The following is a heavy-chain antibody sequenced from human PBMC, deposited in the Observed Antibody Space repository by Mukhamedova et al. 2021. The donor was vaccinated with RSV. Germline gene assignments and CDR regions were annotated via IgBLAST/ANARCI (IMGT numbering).Heavy chain of an antibody. V-gene: IGHV3-48*02. D-gene: IGHD2-2*01. CDR3: ARDGRGYCSSTSCPRRDYYYYYGMDV. CDR2: ISSSSSTI. Sequence: GKGLEWVSYISSSSSTIYYADSVKGRFTNSRDNAKNSLYLQMNSLRDEDTAVYYCARDGRGYCSSTSCPRRDYYYYYGMDVWGQG. J-gene: IGHJ6*02.